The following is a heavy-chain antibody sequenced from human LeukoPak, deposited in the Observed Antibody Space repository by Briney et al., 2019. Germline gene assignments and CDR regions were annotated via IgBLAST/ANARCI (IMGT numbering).Heavy chain of an antibody. Sequence: PSETLSLTCTVSGGSISSSSYYWGWIRQPPGKGLEWMGSIYYSGSTYYNPSLKSRVTISVDTSKNQFSLKLSSVTAADTAVYYCASRRNSSSWYRLHNWFDPWGQGTLVTVSS. J-gene: IGHJ5*02. CDR3: ASRRNSSSWYRLHNWFDP. CDR2: IYYSGST. V-gene: IGHV4-39*01. CDR1: GGSISSSSYY. D-gene: IGHD6-13*01.